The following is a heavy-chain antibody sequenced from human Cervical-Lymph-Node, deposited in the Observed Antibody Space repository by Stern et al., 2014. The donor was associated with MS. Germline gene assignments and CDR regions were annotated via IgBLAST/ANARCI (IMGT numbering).Heavy chain of an antibody. CDR1: GYSFTSDD. D-gene: IGHD7-27*01. J-gene: IGHJ4*02. V-gene: IGHV1-8*01. Sequence: VQLVQSGAELKKPAPSVKLSCKVSGYSFTSDDINWVRHPPCQGLEWTGWMNPDSGVTGYAQKFQGRFTITRDPSISTAYMELTGLTSDDTAVYYCTKAWVAWGQGTQVIVSS. CDR2: MNPDSGVT. CDR3: TKAWVA.